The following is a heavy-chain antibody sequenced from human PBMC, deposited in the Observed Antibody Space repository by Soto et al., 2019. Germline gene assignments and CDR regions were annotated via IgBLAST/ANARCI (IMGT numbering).Heavy chain of an antibody. CDR1: GFTFSTCW. CDR2: INQDGSER. CDR3: VKDNRGSY. J-gene: IGHJ4*02. D-gene: IGHD3-10*01. Sequence: EVQLVESGGGLVQPGGSLRLSCAASGFTFSTCWMMWVRQAPGKGLEWVANINQDGSERYYVDAVNGRFSISRDNAKNSLYLQMNSLRAEDTAVYYCVKDNRGSYWGQGTLVTVSS. V-gene: IGHV3-7*01.